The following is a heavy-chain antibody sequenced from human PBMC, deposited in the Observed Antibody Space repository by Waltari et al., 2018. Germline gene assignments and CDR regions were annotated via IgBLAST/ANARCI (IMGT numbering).Heavy chain of an antibody. V-gene: IGHV1-2*06. CDR1: GYTFTGYY. Sequence: QVQLVQSGAEVKKPGTSVKVSCKASGYTFTGYYMHWVRQAPGQGLEWMGRFNQNRVGTNYAQKFQGRVTMTRDTSISAAYMELSRRRSDDTAVYYWARGHYGDYVGVDDWGQGTLVTVSS. D-gene: IGHD4-17*01. J-gene: IGHJ4*02. CDR3: ARGHYGDYVGVDD. CDR2: FNQNRVGT.